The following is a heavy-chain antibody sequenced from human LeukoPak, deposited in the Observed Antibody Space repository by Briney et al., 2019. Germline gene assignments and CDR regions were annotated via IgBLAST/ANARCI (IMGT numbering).Heavy chain of an antibody. D-gene: IGHD2-2*02. V-gene: IGHV1-69*06. CDR1: GGTFSSYA. Sequence: SVKVSCKASGGTFSSYAISWVRQAPGQGLEWMGGIIPIFGTANYAQKFQGRVTITADKSTSTAYMELSSLRSEDTAVYYCARDLGRLSIVVVPAAIDWFDPWGQGTLVTVSS. CDR2: IIPIFGTA. CDR3: ARDLGRLSIVVVPAAIDWFDP. J-gene: IGHJ5*02.